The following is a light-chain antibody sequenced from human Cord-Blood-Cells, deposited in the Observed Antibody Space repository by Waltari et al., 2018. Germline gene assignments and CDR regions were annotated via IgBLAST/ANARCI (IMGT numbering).Light chain of an antibody. V-gene: IGKV1-17*01. CDR1: QGLRNA. CDR2: AAS. J-gene: IGKJ1*01. CDR3: LQHNSYPWT. Sequence: DIQMTQSPSSLSASVGDRVTITCRASQGLRNALGWYQQKPGKAPKRLIYAASSLQSGVPSRFSGSGSGTEFTLTSSSLQPEDFATYYWLQHNSYPWTFGQGTKVEIK.